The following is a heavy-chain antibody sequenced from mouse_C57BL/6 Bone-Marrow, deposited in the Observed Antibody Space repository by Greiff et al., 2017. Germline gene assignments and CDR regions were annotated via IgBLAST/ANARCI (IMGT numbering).Heavy chain of an antibody. D-gene: IGHD1-1*01. CDR2: IDPENGDT. V-gene: IGHV14-4*01. CDR1: GFNIKDAY. CDR3: TTDYGSSYPALVAY. J-gene: IGHJ3*01. Sequence: VQLQQSGAELVRPGASVKLSCTASGFNIKDAYMHWVKQRPEQGLEWIGWIDPENGDTEYASKFQGKATITADTSSNTAYLQLSSLTSEDTAVYYCTTDYGSSYPALVAYWGQGTLVTVSA.